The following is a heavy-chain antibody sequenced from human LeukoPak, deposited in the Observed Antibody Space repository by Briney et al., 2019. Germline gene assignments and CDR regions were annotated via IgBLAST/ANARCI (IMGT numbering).Heavy chain of an antibody. D-gene: IGHD3-16*01. CDR3: ARDRLRLNAFDI. CDR1: GFTLSSYA. V-gene: IGHV3-30-3*01. CDR2: ISYDGSNR. J-gene: IGHJ3*02. Sequence: GGSLRLSRAASGFTLSSYAMHWVRQAPGKGLEWVAVISYDGSNRYFADSVKGRFTISRDNSKNTLYVQVNSLRAEDTAIYYCARDRLRLNAFDIWGQGTMVIVSS.